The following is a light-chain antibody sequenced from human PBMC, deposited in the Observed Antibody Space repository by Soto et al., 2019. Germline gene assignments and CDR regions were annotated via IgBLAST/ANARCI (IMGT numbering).Light chain of an antibody. CDR3: QQYNSYST. V-gene: IGKV1-39*01. J-gene: IGKJ1*01. Sequence: DIQMTQSPSSLSASVEDRVIITCRASQSISSYLNWYQQKPGKAPKLLIYAASSLQSGVPSRFSGSGSGTDFTLTISSLQPDDFATYYCQQYNSYSTFGQGTKVDIK. CDR2: AAS. CDR1: QSISSY.